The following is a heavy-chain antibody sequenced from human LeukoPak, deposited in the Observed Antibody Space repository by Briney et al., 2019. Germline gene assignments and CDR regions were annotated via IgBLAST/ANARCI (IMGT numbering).Heavy chain of an antibody. CDR1: GFTFSRYW. J-gene: IGHJ1*01. CDR2: IKSDGET. V-gene: IGHV3-74*01. Sequence: GGSLRLSCEASGFTFSRYWMHWVRQAPGKGLVWVSRIKSDGETNYADSVKGRFTISRDNAKNTVSLQMDSLRAEDTGVYYCTRAPSEVGGYYPEYFRHWGQGTLVTVSS. CDR3: TRAPSEVGGYYPEYFRH. D-gene: IGHD3-22*01.